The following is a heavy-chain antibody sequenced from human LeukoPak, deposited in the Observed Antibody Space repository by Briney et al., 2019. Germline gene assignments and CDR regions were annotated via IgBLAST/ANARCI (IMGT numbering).Heavy chain of an antibody. CDR3: ARDLTESSRSWYGSWFDP. CDR2: INPNSGGT. V-gene: IGHV1-2*02. Sequence: ASLKVSCKASGYTFTGYYMHWVRQAPGQGLEWMGWINPNSGGTNYAQKFQGRVTMTRGTSISTAYMELSRLRSDDTAVYYCARDLTESSRSWYGSWFDPWGQGTLVSVSS. J-gene: IGHJ5*02. CDR1: GYTFTGYY. D-gene: IGHD6-13*01.